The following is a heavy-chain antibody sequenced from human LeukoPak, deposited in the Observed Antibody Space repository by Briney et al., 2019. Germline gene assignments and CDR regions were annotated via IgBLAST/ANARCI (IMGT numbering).Heavy chain of an antibody. J-gene: IGHJ4*02. Sequence: EASVKVSCKASGGTFSSYAISWVRQAPGQGLEWMGGIIPIFGTANYAQKFQGRVTITADKSTSTAYMELSSLRSEDTAVYYCARDLYDSSGYYYHYFDYWGQGTLVTVSS. D-gene: IGHD3-22*01. CDR3: ARDLYDSSGYYYHYFDY. CDR2: IIPIFGTA. CDR1: GGTFSSYA. V-gene: IGHV1-69*06.